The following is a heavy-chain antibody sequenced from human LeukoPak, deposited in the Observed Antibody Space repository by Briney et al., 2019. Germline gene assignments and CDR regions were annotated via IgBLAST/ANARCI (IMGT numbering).Heavy chain of an antibody. Sequence: ETLSLTCAVYGGSFSGYYWSWIRQPPGKGLEWVSSITSGGDYIYYADSVKGRFTISRDNAKNSLYLQMNSLRAEDTAVYYCARVRGRAARQFDYWGQGTLVTVSS. J-gene: IGHJ4*02. CDR1: GGSFSGYY. CDR2: ITSGGDYI. D-gene: IGHD6-6*01. V-gene: IGHV3-21*01. CDR3: ARVRGRAARQFDY.